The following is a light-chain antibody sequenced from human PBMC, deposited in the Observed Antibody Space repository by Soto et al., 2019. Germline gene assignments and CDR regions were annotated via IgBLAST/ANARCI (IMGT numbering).Light chain of an antibody. CDR3: QQYSYFAT. Sequence: DIQMTQSPSTLSASVGDRVTITCRASQSISSWLTWYQQKAGQAPKLLIYKASIVESGVPSRFSGSGSGTEFNLTISRLQPDDAATYYCQQYSYFATFGQGTRVEV. J-gene: IGKJ1*01. V-gene: IGKV1-5*03. CDR2: KAS. CDR1: QSISSW.